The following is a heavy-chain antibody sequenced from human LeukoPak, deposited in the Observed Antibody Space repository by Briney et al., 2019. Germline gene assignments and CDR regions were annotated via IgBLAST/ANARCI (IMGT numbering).Heavy chain of an antibody. CDR3: ARDLSWFGERRYNWFDP. Sequence: SETLSLTCTVSGGSISSGGYYWSWIRQPPGKGLEWIGYIYHSGSTYYNPSLKSRVTISVDTSKNQFSLKLSSVTAADTAVYYCARDLSWFGERRYNWFDPWGQGTLVTVSS. CDR1: GGSISSGGYY. D-gene: IGHD3-10*01. V-gene: IGHV4-30-2*01. CDR2: IYHSGST. J-gene: IGHJ5*02.